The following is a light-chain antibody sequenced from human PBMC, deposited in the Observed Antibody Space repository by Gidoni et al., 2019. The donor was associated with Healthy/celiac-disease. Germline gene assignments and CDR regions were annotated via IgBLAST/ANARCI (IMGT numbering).Light chain of an antibody. J-gene: IGKJ4*01. CDR3: QQYDNLQLT. Sequence: DIQMTQSPSSLSASVGDRVTITCQASQDISNYLNWYQQQPGKAPKLLIYDASNLETGVPSRFSGSGSVTDFTFTISSLQPEDIATYYCQQYDNLQLTFGGGTKVEIK. CDR1: QDISNY. CDR2: DAS. V-gene: IGKV1-33*01.